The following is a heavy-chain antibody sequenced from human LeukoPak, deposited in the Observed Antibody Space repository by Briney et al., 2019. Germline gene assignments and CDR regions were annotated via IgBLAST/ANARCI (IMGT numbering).Heavy chain of an antibody. CDR2: ITGTGGST. CDR3: AKVMSGGNYDAFDI. D-gene: IGHD4-23*01. Sequence: GGSLRLSCAASGFTFSSYAMSWVRQAPGKGLEWVSAITGTGGSTYYADSVKSRFTISRDNSKNTLYLQMNSLRAEDTAVYYCAKVMSGGNYDAFDIWGQGTMVTVSS. J-gene: IGHJ3*02. CDR1: GFTFSSYA. V-gene: IGHV3-23*01.